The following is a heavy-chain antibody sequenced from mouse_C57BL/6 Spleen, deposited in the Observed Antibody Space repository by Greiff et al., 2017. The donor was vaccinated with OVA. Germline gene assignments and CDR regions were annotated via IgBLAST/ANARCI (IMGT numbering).Heavy chain of an antibody. CDR1: GYTFTDYE. CDR3: TSYYDYDVDYFDY. CDR2: IDPETGGT. J-gene: IGHJ2*01. Sequence: VQLQQSGAELVRPGASVTLSCKASGYTFTDYEMHWVKQTPVHGLEWIGAIDPETGGTAYNQKFKSKAILTADKSSSTAYMELLSLTSEDSAVYYCTSYYDYDVDYFDYWGQGTTLTVSS. D-gene: IGHD2-4*01. V-gene: IGHV1-15*01.